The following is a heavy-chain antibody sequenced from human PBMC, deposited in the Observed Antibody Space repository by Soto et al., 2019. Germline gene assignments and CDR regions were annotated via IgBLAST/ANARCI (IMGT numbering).Heavy chain of an antibody. J-gene: IGHJ4*02. CDR2: IKSKTDGGTT. CDR3: TRTIDILTGYYGDFDY. CDR1: GFTFSNAW. Sequence: LRLSCAASGFTFSNAWMSWVRQAPGKGLEWVGRIKSKTDGGTTDYAAPVKGRFTISRDDSKNTLYLQMNSLKTEDTAVYYCTRTIDILTGYYGDFDYWGQGTLVTVSS. D-gene: IGHD3-9*01. V-gene: IGHV3-15*01.